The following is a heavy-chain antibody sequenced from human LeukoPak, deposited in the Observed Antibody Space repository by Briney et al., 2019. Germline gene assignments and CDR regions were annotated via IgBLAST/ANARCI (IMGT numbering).Heavy chain of an antibody. J-gene: IGHJ6*03. CDR2: MSYDGSHK. D-gene: IGHD5-24*01. V-gene: IGHV3-30*04. CDR1: GFTFSTYA. CDR3: ATGDGYNSGYYYYYMDV. Sequence: GGSLRLSCAASGFTFSTYAMHWVRQAPGKGLDWVAVMSYDGSHKYYADSVKGRFTISRDNSKNTLYLQMNSLRAEDTAVYYCATGDGYNSGYYYYYMDVWGKGTTVTVSS.